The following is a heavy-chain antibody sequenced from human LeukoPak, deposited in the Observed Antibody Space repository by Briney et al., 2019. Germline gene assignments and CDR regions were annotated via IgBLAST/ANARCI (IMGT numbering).Heavy chain of an antibody. J-gene: IGHJ3*02. Sequence: GGSLRLSCAASGFTFSDSYMTWIRQAPGKGLEWVSYISNSGSSIYYADSVKGRFTTSRDNAKSSLYLQMNSLRAEDTAVYYCAREYYYDSSGYYWEDAFDIWGQGTMVTVSS. CDR3: AREYYYDSSGYYWEDAFDI. D-gene: IGHD3-22*01. CDR2: ISNSGSSI. CDR1: GFTFSDSY. V-gene: IGHV3-11*04.